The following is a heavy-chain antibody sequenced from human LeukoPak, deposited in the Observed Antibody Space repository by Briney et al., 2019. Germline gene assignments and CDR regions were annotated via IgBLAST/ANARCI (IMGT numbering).Heavy chain of an antibody. CDR2: ISYDGSNK. J-gene: IGHJ4*02. CDR1: GFTFSSYG. V-gene: IGHV3-30*18. CDR3: AKDRGGGIVVVTYYFDY. D-gene: IGHD3-22*01. Sequence: PGGSLRLSCAASGFTFSSYGMHWVRQAPGKGLEWVAVISYDGSNKYCADSVKGRFTISRDNSKNTLYLQMNSLRAEDTAVYYCAKDRGGGIVVVTYYFDYWGQGTLVTVSS.